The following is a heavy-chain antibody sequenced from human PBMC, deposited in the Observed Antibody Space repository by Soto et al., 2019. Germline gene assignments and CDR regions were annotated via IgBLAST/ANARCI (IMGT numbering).Heavy chain of an antibody. V-gene: IGHV3-7*01. CDR2: IKQDGSEK. CDR3: AKNSPIAVAGPGY. D-gene: IGHD6-19*01. CDR1: GFTFSSYW. J-gene: IGHJ4*02. Sequence: GGSLRLSCAVSGFTFSSYWMSWVRQAPGKGLEWVANIKQDGSEKYYVDSVKGRFTISRDNAKNSLYLQMNSLRAEDTALYYCAKNSPIAVAGPGYWGQGTPVTVSS.